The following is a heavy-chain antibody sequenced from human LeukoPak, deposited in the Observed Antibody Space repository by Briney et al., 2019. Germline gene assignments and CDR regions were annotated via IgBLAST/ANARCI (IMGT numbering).Heavy chain of an antibody. D-gene: IGHD3-10*01. J-gene: IGHJ3*02. CDR3: ARGLRSFRDLDAFDI. CDR1: GFTFSRYA. Sequence: PGRSLRLSCAASGFTFSRYAMHWVRQAPGTGLEWVAVISYDGSNKYYADSVKGRFTISRDNSKNTLYLQMNSLRAEDTAVYYCARGLRSFRDLDAFDIWGQGTMVTVSS. CDR2: ISYDGSNK. V-gene: IGHV3-30*04.